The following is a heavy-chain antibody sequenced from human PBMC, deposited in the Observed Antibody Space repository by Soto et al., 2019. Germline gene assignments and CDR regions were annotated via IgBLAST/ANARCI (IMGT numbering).Heavy chain of an antibody. CDR3: ARGRYSYGIQHYFDY. V-gene: IGHV4-59*01. CDR1: GGSISSYY. J-gene: IGHJ4*02. D-gene: IGHD5-18*01. CDR2: IYYSGST. Sequence: ASETLSLTCTVSGGSISSYYWSWIRQPPGKGLEWIGYIYYSGSTNYNPSLKSRVTISVDTSKNQFSLKLSSVTAADTAVYYCARGRYSYGIQHYFDYWGQGTLVTVSS.